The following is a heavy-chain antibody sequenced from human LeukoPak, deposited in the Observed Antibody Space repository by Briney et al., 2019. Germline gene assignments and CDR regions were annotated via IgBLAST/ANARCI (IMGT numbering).Heavy chain of an antibody. CDR1: GFTFSSYG. CDR3: GRFLGGYLAHYYGVDV. J-gene: IGHJ6*04. V-gene: IGHV3-33*01. D-gene: IGHD5-12*01. CDR2: IWYDGSNK. Sequence: PGRSLRLSCAASGFTFSSYGMHWVRQAPGKGLEWVAVIWYDGSNKYYADSVKGRFTISRDNSKNTLYLQMNSLRAEDTAVYYCGRFLGGYLAHYYGVDVWGKGTTVTVSS.